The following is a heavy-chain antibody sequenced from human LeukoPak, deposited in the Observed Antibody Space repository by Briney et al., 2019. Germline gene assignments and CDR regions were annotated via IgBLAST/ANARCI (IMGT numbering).Heavy chain of an antibody. J-gene: IGHJ4*02. Sequence: PGRSLRLSCAASAFTFSTYWMSWVRQAPGKGLEWVANIKEDGSEINYVDSVKGRFTISRDNAKNSLYLQMNSLRVEDTAVYYCARDRGYSSFDYWGQGTLVTVSS. D-gene: IGHD4-23*01. CDR3: ARDRGYSSFDY. CDR2: IKEDGSEI. V-gene: IGHV3-7*01. CDR1: AFTFSTYW.